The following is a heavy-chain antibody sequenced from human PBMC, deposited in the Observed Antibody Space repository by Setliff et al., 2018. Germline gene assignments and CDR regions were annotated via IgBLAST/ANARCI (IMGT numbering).Heavy chain of an antibody. J-gene: IGHJ4*02. Sequence: PGESLKISCKGSGYSFTSYWIGWVRQMPGKGLEWMGIIYPGDSDTRYSPSFQGQVTISADKSISTAYMELSRLRSDDTAVYYCARDRDSSGYPYYFDYWGQGTLVTVSS. CDR2: IYPGDSDT. CDR3: ARDRDSSGYPYYFDY. CDR1: GYSFTSYW. V-gene: IGHV5-51*01. D-gene: IGHD3-22*01.